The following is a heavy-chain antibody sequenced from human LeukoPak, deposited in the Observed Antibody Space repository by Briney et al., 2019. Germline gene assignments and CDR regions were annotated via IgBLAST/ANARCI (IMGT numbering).Heavy chain of an antibody. D-gene: IGHD2-15*01. V-gene: IGHV3-53*01. J-gene: IGHJ4*02. CDR1: GFTVSRNY. CDR3: AKAPVTTCSGAYCYPFDY. Sequence: GGSLRLSCAASGFTVSRNYMTWDRQAPGKGLEWVSVIYSGGNTYYAESVKGRFIISRDNAKNSVYLQMNSLRAEDAAVYYCAKAPVTTCSGAYCYPFDYWGQGTLVTVSS. CDR2: IYSGGNT.